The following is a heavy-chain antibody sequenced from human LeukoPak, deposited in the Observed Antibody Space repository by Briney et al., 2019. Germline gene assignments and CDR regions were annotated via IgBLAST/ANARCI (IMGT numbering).Heavy chain of an antibody. D-gene: IGHD4-11*01. CDR3: ARALGLQITNEEWFDP. Sequence: PSETLYLTCAVYGGSFSGYYWSWIRQPPGKGLEWIGEINHSGSTNYNPSLKSRVTISVDTSKNQFSLKLSSVTAADTAVYYCARALGLQITNEEWFDPWGQGTLVTASS. V-gene: IGHV4-34*01. CDR1: GGSFSGYY. J-gene: IGHJ5*02. CDR2: INHSGST.